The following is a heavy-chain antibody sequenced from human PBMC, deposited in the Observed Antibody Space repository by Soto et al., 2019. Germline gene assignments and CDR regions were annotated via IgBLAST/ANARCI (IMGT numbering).Heavy chain of an antibody. J-gene: IGHJ5*02. Sequence: ASVKVSCKASGYTFTSYGISWVRQAPGQGFEWMGWISAYNGNTNYAQKLQGRVTMTTDTSTSTAYMELRSLRSGDTAVYYCARDQAPSQWLPDNWFDPWGQGTLVTVSS. D-gene: IGHD6-19*01. CDR3: ARDQAPSQWLPDNWFDP. CDR2: ISAYNGNT. CDR1: GYTFTSYG. V-gene: IGHV1-18*01.